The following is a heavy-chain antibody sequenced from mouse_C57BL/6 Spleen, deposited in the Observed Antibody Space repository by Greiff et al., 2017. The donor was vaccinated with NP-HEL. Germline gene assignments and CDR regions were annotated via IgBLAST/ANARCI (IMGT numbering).Heavy chain of an antibody. CDR3: ARSGGTGTRGSWFAY. J-gene: IGHJ3*01. V-gene: IGHV1-72*01. Sequence: QVQLQQPGAELVKPGASVKLSCKASGYTFTSYWMHWVKQRPGRGLEWIGRIDPNSGGTKYNEKFKSKATLHVDKPSSTAYMQLSSLTSEDSAVYYFARSGGTGTRGSWFAYWGQGTLVTVSA. CDR1: GYTFTSYW. D-gene: IGHD4-1*01. CDR2: IDPNSGGT.